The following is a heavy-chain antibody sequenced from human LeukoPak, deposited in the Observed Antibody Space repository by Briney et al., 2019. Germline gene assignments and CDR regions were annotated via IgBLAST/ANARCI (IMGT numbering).Heavy chain of an antibody. CDR2: ISTDSGTI. J-gene: IGHJ5*02. Sequence: PGGSLRLSCAASGFTFSSYSMNWVRQAPGKGPEWVSYISTDSGTIYYADSVKGRFTISRDNAKNSLYLQMNSLRVEDTAVYYCARGLDPWGQGTLITVSS. CDR1: GFTFSSYS. CDR3: ARGLDP. V-gene: IGHV3-48*01.